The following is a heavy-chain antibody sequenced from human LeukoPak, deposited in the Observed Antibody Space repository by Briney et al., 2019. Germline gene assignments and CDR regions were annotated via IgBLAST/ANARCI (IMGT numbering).Heavy chain of an antibody. CDR1: GFTFSSYG. V-gene: IGHV3-33*01. D-gene: IGHD6-19*01. CDR2: IWYDGSNK. CDR3: ARSQWLVPLWTFDY. Sequence: GGSLRLSCAASGFTFSSYGMHWVRQAPGKGLEWVAVIWYDGSNKYYADSVKGRFTTSRDNSKNTLYLQMNSLRAEDTAVYYCARSQWLVPLWTFDYWGQGTLVTVSS. J-gene: IGHJ4*02.